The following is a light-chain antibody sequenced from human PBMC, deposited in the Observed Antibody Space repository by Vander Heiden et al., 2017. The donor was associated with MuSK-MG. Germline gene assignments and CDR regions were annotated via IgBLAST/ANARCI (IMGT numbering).Light chain of an antibody. CDR3: QQYGTSPLT. CDR2: GAS. CDR1: QSVSRNY. Sequence: DTVLPPSPGPPSFSPGESATLSCTASQSVSRNYLAWYQQKPGQAPRLLIYGASSRATGIPERISGSGSGTDFTLTISRLEPEDSAVYYCQQYGTSPLTFGGGTKVEIK. J-gene: IGKJ4*01. V-gene: IGKV3-20*01.